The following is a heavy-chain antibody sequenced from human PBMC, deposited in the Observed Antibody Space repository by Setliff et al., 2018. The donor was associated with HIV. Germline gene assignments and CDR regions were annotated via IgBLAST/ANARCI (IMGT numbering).Heavy chain of an antibody. CDR2: ITGSGSRI. D-gene: IGHD1-26*01. Sequence: GGSLRLSCAASGFTFSNYEMNWVRQAPGKGLEWVSYITGSGSRIYYADSVKGRFTISRDNAKNSVYLQRNSLRAEDTAVYYCAGSRGYFVQADWGQGTLVTFSS. CDR1: GFTFSNYE. V-gene: IGHV3-48*03. CDR3: AGSRGYFVQAD. J-gene: IGHJ4*02.